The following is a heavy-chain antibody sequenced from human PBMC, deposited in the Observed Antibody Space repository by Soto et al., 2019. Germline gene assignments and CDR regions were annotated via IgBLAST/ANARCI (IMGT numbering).Heavy chain of an antibody. Sequence: LSLTCAVSDGSISSRNWWSWDRQPPGKGREWIGEISHSGSTNYNPSLNRRVTTSDNKSKNQYSQNLSSVTAADTAVYYGAKGQRFPYYYAFDVWGQGTTVTVSS. V-gene: IGHV4-4*02. CDR2: ISHSGST. D-gene: IGHD3-3*01. CDR3: AKGQRFPYYYAFDV. CDR1: DGSISSRNW. J-gene: IGHJ6*02.